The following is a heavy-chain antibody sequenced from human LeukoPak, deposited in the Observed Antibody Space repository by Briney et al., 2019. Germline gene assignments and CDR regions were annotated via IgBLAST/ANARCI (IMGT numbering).Heavy chain of an antibody. J-gene: IGHJ4*02. CDR2: IYPGDSDT. V-gene: IGHV5-51*01. D-gene: IGHD3-3*01. CDR1: GNSFTSYW. Sequence: GESLKISCKGSGNSFTSYWIGWVRQMPGKGLEWMGIIYPGDSDTRYSPSFQGQVTISADKSISTAYLQWSSLKASDTAMYYCARKYYDFWSGYDYWGQGTLVTVSS. CDR3: ARKYYDFWSGYDY.